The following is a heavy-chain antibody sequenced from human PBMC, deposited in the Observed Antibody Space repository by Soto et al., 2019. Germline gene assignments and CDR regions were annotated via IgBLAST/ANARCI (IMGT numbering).Heavy chain of an antibody. CDR1: GYTFTSYG. D-gene: IGHD5-18*01. CDR3: ARRGYSYGSYYYYYGMDV. V-gene: IGHV1-18*04. J-gene: IGHJ6*02. CDR2: ISAYNSNT. Sequence: ASVKVSCKASGYTFTSYGISWVRQAPGQGLEWMGWISAYNSNTNYAQKLQGRVTMTTDTSTSTAYMELRSLRSDDTAVYYCARRGYSYGSYYYYYGMDVWGQGTTVTVSS.